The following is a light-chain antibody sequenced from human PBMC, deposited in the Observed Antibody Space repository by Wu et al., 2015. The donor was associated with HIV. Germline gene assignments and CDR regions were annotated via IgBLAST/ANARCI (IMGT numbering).Light chain of an antibody. CDR1: QSVSGT. Sequence: EIVLTQSPATLSFSPGETATLSCRANQSVSGTIAWYQQKPGQAPRLLLFDASNRATGISDRFSGGGFVTDFTLTIRSLEPEDSAVYYCQQHYKWPLTFGQGTRLEIK. CDR2: DAS. J-gene: IGKJ5*01. V-gene: IGKV3-11*01. CDR3: QQHYKWPLT.